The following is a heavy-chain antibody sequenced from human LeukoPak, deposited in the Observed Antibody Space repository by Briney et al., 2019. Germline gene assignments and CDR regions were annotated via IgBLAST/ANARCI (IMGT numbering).Heavy chain of an antibody. J-gene: IGHJ4*02. CDR3: ARGRVDIVVVPAAMSRYFDY. D-gene: IGHD2-2*03. CDR2: INHSGST. CDR1: GGSFSGYY. V-gene: IGHV4-34*01. Sequence: SETLSLTCAVYGGSFSGYYWSWIRQPPGKGLEWIGEINHSGSTNYNPSLKSRVTISIDTSKNQFSLKLSSVTAADTAVYYCARGRVDIVVVPAAMSRYFDYWGQGTLVTVSS.